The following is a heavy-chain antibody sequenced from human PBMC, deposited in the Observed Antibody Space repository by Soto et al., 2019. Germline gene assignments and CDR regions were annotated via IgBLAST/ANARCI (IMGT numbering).Heavy chain of an antibody. CDR2: IYYNGNT. V-gene: IGHV4-39*01. CDR1: GGSISSSSYY. D-gene: IGHD5-18*01. J-gene: IGHJ4*02. CDR3: VKCGYSFTYLPFDS. Sequence: QLQLQESGPGLVKPSETLSLTCTVSGGSISSSSYYWGWIRQPPGKGLEWIGNIYYNGNTYYNPSLKSRVTISVSTSTNQLSLNLTSVTAADTAVYYCVKCGYSFTYLPFDSWGQGTLVAVSS.